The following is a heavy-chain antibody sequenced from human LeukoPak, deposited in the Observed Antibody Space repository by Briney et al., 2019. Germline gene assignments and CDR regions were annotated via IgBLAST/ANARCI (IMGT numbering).Heavy chain of an antibody. CDR1: GYTFTSYG. CDR2: ISAYNGNT. CDR3: ARDSRYVQYKTTNNWFDP. V-gene: IGHV1-18*01. Sequence: ASVKVSCKASGYTFTSYGISWVRQAPGQGLEWMGWISAYNGNTNYAQKLQGRVTMTTDTSTSTAYMELRSLRSDDTAVYYCARDSRYVQYKTTNNWFDPWGQGTLVTVSS. J-gene: IGHJ5*02. D-gene: IGHD1-14*01.